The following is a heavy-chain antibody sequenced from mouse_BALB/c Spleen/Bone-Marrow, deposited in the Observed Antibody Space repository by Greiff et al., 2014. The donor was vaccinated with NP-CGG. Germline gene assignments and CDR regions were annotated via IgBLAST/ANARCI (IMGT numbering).Heavy chain of an antibody. Sequence: QVQLKESGPGLVAPSQSLSITCTVSGSSLTNYGVPWVRQPPGKGLEWLGVIWADGNTNYNSALMSRLSISKDNSKSQVFFKMNSLQTDDTAMYYCARITTATGAMDYWGQGTSVTVSS. D-gene: IGHD1-2*01. CDR2: IWADGNT. CDR3: ARITTATGAMDY. J-gene: IGHJ4*01. CDR1: GSSLTNYG. V-gene: IGHV2-9*02.